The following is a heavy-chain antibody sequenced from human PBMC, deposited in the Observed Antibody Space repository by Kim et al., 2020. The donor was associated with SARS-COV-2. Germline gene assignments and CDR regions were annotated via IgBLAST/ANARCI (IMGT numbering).Heavy chain of an antibody. CDR3: ATGPYPTFKLGTHSY. D-gene: IGHD1-1*01. CDR2: ICDSGDGT. CDR1: GFTFSSYS. V-gene: IGHV3-23*01. Sequence: GGSLRLSCAASGFTFSSYSMTWVRQAPGKGLEWVSVICDSGDGTYYADSVKGRFTISRDNSKNTLYLQMNSLRAEDTALYHWATGPYPTFKLGTHSYWG. J-gene: IGHJ4*01.